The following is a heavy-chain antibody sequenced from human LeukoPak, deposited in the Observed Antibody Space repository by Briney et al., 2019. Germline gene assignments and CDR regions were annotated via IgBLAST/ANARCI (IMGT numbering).Heavy chain of an antibody. Sequence: ASVKVSCKASGYTFTGYYMHWVRQAPGQGLEWMGYIYPNSGATKYAQKFQGRVTMTRDTSISRAYMELSGLGSDDTAVYYCGALLSNGPFDYWGQGSLVTVSS. V-gene: IGHV1-2*02. CDR1: GYTFTGYY. CDR2: IYPNSGAT. J-gene: IGHJ4*02. CDR3: GALLSNGPFDY.